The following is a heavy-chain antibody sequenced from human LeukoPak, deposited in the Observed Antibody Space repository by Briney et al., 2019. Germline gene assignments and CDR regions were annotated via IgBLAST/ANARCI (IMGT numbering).Heavy chain of an antibody. CDR3: ASWPGAWYGEDS. CDR2: IYGGGST. D-gene: IGHD3-10*01. J-gene: IGHJ4*02. V-gene: IGHV3-53*01. Sequence: PGGSLRLSCTTSGFNFRAYWMGWVRQAPGKGLGWVSVIYGGGSTYYADSVKGRFTISRDTSKNTVNLQMNSLRAEDTAVYYCASWPGAWYGEDSWGQGTLVTVSS. CDR1: GFNFRAYW.